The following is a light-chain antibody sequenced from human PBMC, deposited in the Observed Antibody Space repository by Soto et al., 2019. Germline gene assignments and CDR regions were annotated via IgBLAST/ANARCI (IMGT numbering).Light chain of an antibody. CDR1: QSVTKY. Sequence: EVVLTQSPATLSLSPGERATLSCRASQSVTKYLAWYQQKPGQALRLLIYDVSKRATGIPARFSGSGSETDFTLTISGLEPEDFAMYYCQLYGTSPLFGPGTKVDVK. V-gene: IGKV3-11*01. CDR3: QLYGTSPL. J-gene: IGKJ3*01. CDR2: DVS.